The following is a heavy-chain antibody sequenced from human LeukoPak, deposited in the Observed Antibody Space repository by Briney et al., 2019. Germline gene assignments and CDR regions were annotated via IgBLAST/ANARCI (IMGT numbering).Heavy chain of an antibody. Sequence: VGSLRLSCAASGFTFSSYWMSWVRQVPGKGLEWVANIKQEGREKYYVDSVKGRFTISRDNAKNSLYLQMNSLRAEDTAVYYCARVNTMIVVVTNYYYYYYMDVWGKGTTVAVSS. D-gene: IGHD3-22*01. CDR2: IKQEGREK. J-gene: IGHJ6*03. CDR1: GFTFSSYW. CDR3: ARVNTMIVVVTNYYYYYYMDV. V-gene: IGHV3-7*01.